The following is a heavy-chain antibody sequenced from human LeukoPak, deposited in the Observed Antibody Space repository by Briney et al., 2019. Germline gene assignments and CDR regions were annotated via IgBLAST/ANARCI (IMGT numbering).Heavy chain of an antibody. V-gene: IGHV4-39*01. Sequence: SETLSLTCTVSGGSISSSSYHWGWIRQPPGKGLEWIGSIYYSGSTYYNPSLKSRVTISVDTSKNQFSLKLSSVTAADTAVYYCARLLYYGDSYYFDYWGQGTLVTVSS. D-gene: IGHD4-17*01. CDR1: GGSISSSSYH. CDR3: ARLLYYGDSYYFDY. CDR2: IYYSGST. J-gene: IGHJ4*02.